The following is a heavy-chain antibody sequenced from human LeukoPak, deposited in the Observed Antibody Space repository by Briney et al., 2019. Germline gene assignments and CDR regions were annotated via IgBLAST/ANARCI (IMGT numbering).Heavy chain of an antibody. D-gene: IGHD4-23*01. J-gene: IGHJ4*02. Sequence: GRSLRLSCAASGFTFNSYAMHWVRQAPGKGLEWVAVISYDGSNKYYADSVKGRFTISRDSSKNTLYLQMNSLRAEDTAVYYCARDYGGNWYYFDYWGQGTLVTVSS. V-gene: IGHV3-30-3*01. CDR2: ISYDGSNK. CDR3: ARDYGGNWYYFDY. CDR1: GFTFNSYA.